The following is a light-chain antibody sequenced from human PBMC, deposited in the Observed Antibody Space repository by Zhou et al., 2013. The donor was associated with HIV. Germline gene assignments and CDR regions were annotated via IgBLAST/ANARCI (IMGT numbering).Light chain of an antibody. CDR1: QTISSY. J-gene: IGKJ1*01. CDR2: AAS. V-gene: IGKV1-39*01. CDR3: SNSINYVTSWT. Sequence: DIQMTQSPSSLSASVGDRVTITCRASQTISSYLNWYQQKPGKAPKLLIYAASSLQSGVPSRFSGSGSGTDFTLTISSLQPEDFATYYLSNSINYVTSWTFG.